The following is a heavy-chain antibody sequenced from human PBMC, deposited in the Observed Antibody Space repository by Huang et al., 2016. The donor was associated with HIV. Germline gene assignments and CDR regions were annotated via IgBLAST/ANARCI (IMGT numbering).Heavy chain of an antibody. Sequence: QVQLYQWGAGLLRPSETLSLTCAVYRGALSGYYWSWIRQSPEKGLEWIGEINYSGTINYNPSLKRRVTRSVDTSKKQLSLKLKSVTAADTAVYYCAREVMTSFGGPFDPWGQGTLVAVSS. D-gene: IGHD3-16*01. CDR3: AREVMTSFGGPFDP. J-gene: IGHJ5*02. V-gene: IGHV4-34*01. CDR2: INYSGTI. CDR1: RGALSGYY.